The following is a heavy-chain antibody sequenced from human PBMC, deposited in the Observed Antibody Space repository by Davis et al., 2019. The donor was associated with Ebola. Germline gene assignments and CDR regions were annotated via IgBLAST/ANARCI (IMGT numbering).Heavy chain of an antibody. CDR2: INHSGST. D-gene: IGHD2-2*01. J-gene: IGHJ6*04. V-gene: IGHV4-34*01. CDR3: ARESRGRYYYYGMDV. Sequence: MPSETLSLTFPLFSFSFICYYLSWIRQPPGKGLEWIGEINHSGSTNYNPSLKSRVTISVDTSKNQFSLKLSSVTAADTAVYYCARESRGRYYYYGMDVWGKGTTVTVSS. CDR1: SFSFICYY.